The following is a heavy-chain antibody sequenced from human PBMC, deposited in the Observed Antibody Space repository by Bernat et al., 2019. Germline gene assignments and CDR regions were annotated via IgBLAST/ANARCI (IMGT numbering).Heavy chain of an antibody. J-gene: IGHJ6*03. CDR3: AREAQNSSYYYYYYMDV. CDR1: GGSISSGGYY. Sequence: QVQLQESGPGLVKPSQTLSLTCTVSGGSISSGGYYWSGIRQHPGKGLEWIGYIYYSGSTYYNPSLKSRVTISVYTSKNQFSLKLSSVTAADTAVYYFAREAQNSSYYYYYYMDVWGKGTTVTVSS. CDR2: IYYSGST. D-gene: IGHD3-10*01. V-gene: IGHV4-31*03.